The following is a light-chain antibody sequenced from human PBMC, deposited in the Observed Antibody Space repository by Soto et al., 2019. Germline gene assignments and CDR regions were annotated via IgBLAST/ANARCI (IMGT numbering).Light chain of an antibody. V-gene: IGLV2-8*01. CDR1: TSDIGTYSY. CDR2: EVN. CDR3: SSYAGSSNV. J-gene: IGLJ1*01. Sequence: QSVLTQPASVSGSPGQSITISCTGTTSDIGTYSYVSWYQQHAGKAPKLMIYEVNKRPSGVPDRFSGSKSGNTASLTVSGLQAEDEADYYCSSYAGSSNVFGTGTKVTVL.